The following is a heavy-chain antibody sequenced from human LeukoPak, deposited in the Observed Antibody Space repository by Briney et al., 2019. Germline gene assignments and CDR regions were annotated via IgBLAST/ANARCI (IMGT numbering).Heavy chain of an antibody. CDR3: AKVVDTAMVFDY. V-gene: IGHV3-48*03. Sequence: GGSLRLSCAASGFTFSSYEMNWVRQAPGKGLEWVSYISSSGSTIYYADSVKGRFTISRDNSKNTLYLQMNSLRAEDTAVYNCAKVVDTAMVFDYWGQGTLVTVSS. J-gene: IGHJ4*02. CDR2: ISSSGSTI. D-gene: IGHD5-18*01. CDR1: GFTFSSYE.